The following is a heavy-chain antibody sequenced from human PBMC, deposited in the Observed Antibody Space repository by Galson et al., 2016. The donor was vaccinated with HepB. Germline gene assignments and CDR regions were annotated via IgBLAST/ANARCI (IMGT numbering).Heavy chain of an antibody. D-gene: IGHD3-10*01. CDR1: GFTFSSYG. CDR3: AKDYYYGSGSYLYYYYGMDV. V-gene: IGHV3-30*18. Sequence: SLRLSCAASGFTFSSYGMHWVRQAPGKGLEWVAVISYDGSNKYYADSVKGRFTISRDNSKNTLYLQMKSLRAEDTAVYYCAKDYYYGSGSYLYYYYGMDVWGQGTTVTVSS. J-gene: IGHJ6*02. CDR2: ISYDGSNK.